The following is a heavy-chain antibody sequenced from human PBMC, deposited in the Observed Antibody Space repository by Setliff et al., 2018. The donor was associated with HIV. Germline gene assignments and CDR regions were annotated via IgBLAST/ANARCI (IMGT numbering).Heavy chain of an antibody. J-gene: IGHJ3*02. CDR1: GYTFTSYY. CDR2: INPREGTT. CDR3: TRDRWLGSDPDTFDI. Sequence: ASVKVSCKASGYTFTSYYMQWVRQAPGQGLEWMGMINPREGTTTSTQKFQGRLTMTKDNAQNSVYLQMNSLTAEDTAMYFCTRDRWLGSDPDTFDIWGQGTMVTVSS. D-gene: IGHD3-10*01. V-gene: IGHV1-46*01.